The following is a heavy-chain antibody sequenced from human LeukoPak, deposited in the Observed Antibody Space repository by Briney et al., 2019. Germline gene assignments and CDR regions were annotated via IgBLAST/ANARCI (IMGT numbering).Heavy chain of an antibody. CDR1: GFTFGGFT. Sequence: GGSLKLSCGTSGFTFGGFTMHWVRQASGKGLEWVGRIRSKTHNYATSYAASVKGRFTISRDDSKNTAYLQMNSLEIEDTAVYFCAGHGTFTNYYYTMDVWGQGTTVTVSS. CDR2: IRSKTHNYAT. CDR3: AGHGTFTNYYYTMDV. D-gene: IGHD2-8*01. V-gene: IGHV3-73*01. J-gene: IGHJ6*02.